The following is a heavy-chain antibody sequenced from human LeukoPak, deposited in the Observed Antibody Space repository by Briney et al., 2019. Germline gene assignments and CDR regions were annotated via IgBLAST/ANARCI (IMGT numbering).Heavy chain of an antibody. V-gene: IGHV3-30*18. D-gene: IGHD1-26*01. Sequence: GGSLRLSCAASGFTFSSYGMHWVRQAPGKGLEWVAVISYDGSNKYYADSVKGRFTISRDNSKNTLYLQMNSLRAGDTAVYYCAKDRGGSYYFDYWGQGTLVTVSS. J-gene: IGHJ4*02. CDR2: ISYDGSNK. CDR1: GFTFSSYG. CDR3: AKDRGGSYYFDY.